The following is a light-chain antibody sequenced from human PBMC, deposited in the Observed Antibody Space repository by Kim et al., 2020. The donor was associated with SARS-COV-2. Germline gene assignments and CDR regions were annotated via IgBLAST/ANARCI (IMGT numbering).Light chain of an antibody. CDR1: KLGDKY. CDR3: QAWDSSTYV. V-gene: IGLV3-1*01. CDR2: QDS. J-gene: IGLJ1*01. Sequence: SYELTQPPSVSVSPGQTASITCSGDKLGDKYACWYQQKPGQSPVLVIYQDSKRPSGIPERFSGSNSGNTATLTISGTQAMDEADYYFQAWDSSTYVFGTGPKVTVL.